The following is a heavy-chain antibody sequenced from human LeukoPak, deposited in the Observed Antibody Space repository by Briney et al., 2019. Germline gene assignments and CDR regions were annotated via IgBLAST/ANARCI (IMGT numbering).Heavy chain of an antibody. V-gene: IGHV3-48*03. CDR2: ISSSGSTI. CDR3: ARREDSADYFDY. Sequence: GGSLRLSCAASGFTFSSYEMNWVRQAPGKGLEWVSNISSSGSTIYYADSVKGRFTISRDNAKNSLYLQMNSLRAEDTAVYYCARREDSADYFDYWGQGTLVTVSS. J-gene: IGHJ4*02. D-gene: IGHD1-26*01. CDR1: GFTFSSYE.